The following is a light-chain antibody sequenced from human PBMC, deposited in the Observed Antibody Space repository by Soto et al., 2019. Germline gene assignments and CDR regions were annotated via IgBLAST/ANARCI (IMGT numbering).Light chain of an antibody. CDR1: SGQSSYA. V-gene: IGLV4-69*01. Sequence: QPVLTQSPSASASLGASVKLTCTLSSGQSSYAIAWHQQQPEKGPRYLMKVDSDGSHSKGDGIPDRFSGSSSGTERYLTISALQSEDEADYYCQTWGTGLGVFGGGTKLTVL. CDR2: VDSDGSH. J-gene: IGLJ3*02. CDR3: QTWGTGLGV.